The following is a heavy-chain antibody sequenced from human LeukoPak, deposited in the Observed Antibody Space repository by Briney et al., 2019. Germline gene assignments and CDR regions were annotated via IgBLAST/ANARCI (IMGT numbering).Heavy chain of an antibody. CDR1: GGSISSSNW. J-gene: IGHJ4*02. CDR2: IYHSGST. Sequence: SETLSLTCAVSGGSISSSNWWSWVRQPPGKGLEWIGEIYHSGSTNYNPSLKSRVTISVDKSKNQFSLNLSSVTAADTAVYYCAKDHSILFIAAAGYWGQGTLVTVSS. V-gene: IGHV4-4*02. CDR3: AKDHSILFIAAAGY. D-gene: IGHD6-13*01.